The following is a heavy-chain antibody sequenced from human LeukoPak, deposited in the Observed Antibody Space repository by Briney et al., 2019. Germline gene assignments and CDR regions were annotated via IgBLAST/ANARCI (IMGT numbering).Heavy chain of an antibody. Sequence: GGSLRLSCAASGFPFSSYAMSWVRQAPAQGLEWVSTISGSGGSTYYADYVKGRFTISRDNSKNTLYLQMNSLRAEDTAVYYCAKDSDALDWFDPWGQGTLVTVSS. V-gene: IGHV3-23*01. J-gene: IGHJ5*02. CDR2: ISGSGGST. D-gene: IGHD3-10*01. CDR1: GFPFSSYA. CDR3: AKDSDALDWFDP.